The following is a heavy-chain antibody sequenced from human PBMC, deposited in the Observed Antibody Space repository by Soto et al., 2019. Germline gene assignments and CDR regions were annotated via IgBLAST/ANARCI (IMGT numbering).Heavy chain of an antibody. CDR1: GGSISSYY. D-gene: IGHD6-13*01. CDR3: ARHWEAADYYYYFMDV. CDR2: IYYSGST. Sequence: PSETLSLTCTVSGGSISSYYCSWIRQPPGKGLEWIGYIYYSGSTNYDPSLKSRVTISVDTAKNQFSLKLSSVTAADTAVYYCARHWEAADYYYYFMDVWGKGTTVTVSS. V-gene: IGHV4-59*08. J-gene: IGHJ6*03.